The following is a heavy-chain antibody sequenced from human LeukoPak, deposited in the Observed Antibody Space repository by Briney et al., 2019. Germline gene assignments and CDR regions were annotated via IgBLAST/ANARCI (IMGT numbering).Heavy chain of an antibody. J-gene: IGHJ3*02. D-gene: IGHD6-19*01. CDR1: GFTFSIYA. Sequence: AGGSLRLSCAASGFTFSIYAMSWVRQAPGKGLEWVSLIVDSGGNTYYAESVKGRFTISRDNSKNTLYLQMNSLRTEDTAVYFCAKGFSTGWLKTIDIWGQGTMVTVSS. CDR3: AKGFSTGWLKTIDI. CDR2: IVDSGGNT. V-gene: IGHV3-23*01.